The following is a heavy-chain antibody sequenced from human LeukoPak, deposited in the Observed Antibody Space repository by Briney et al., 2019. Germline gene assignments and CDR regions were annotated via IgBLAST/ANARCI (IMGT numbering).Heavy chain of an antibody. J-gene: IGHJ4*02. CDR1: GFTFSTYA. CDR2: ISGSGAGAGT. V-gene: IGHV3-23*01. Sequence: GGSLRLSCAASGFTFSTYAMSWVRQAPGKGLEFVSGISGSGAGAGTYYADSVKGRFTVSRDNSRKTLDLQKDNLRAEDTAVYYCVKGRLTPDNWGQGTLVTVSS. CDR3: VKGRLTPDN.